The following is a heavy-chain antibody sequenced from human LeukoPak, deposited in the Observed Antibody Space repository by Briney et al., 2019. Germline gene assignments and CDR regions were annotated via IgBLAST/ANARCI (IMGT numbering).Heavy chain of an antibody. V-gene: IGHV3-9*01. CDR1: GFTFDDYA. Sequence: GGSLRLSCAASGFTFDDYAMHWVRQAPGKGLEWVSGISWNSGSIGYADSVKGRFTISRDNAKNSLYLQMNSLRAEDTALYYCAKELGFMVRGVRPYGMDVWGQGTTVTVSS. D-gene: IGHD3-10*01. CDR2: ISWNSGSI. J-gene: IGHJ6*02. CDR3: AKELGFMVRGVRPYGMDV.